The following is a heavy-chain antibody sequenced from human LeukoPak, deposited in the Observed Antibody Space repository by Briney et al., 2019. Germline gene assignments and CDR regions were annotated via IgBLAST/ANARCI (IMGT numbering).Heavy chain of an antibody. CDR3: ARGTRYYDSSGYYYSEYFQH. CDR2: INHSGST. D-gene: IGHD3-22*01. J-gene: IGHJ1*01. CDR1: GGSFSGYY. V-gene: IGHV4-34*01. Sequence: PSETLSLTCAVYGGSFSGYYWSWIRQPPGKGLEWIGEINHSGSTNYNPSLKSRVTISVDTSKNQFSLKLSSVTAADTAVYYCARGTRYYDSSGYYYSEYFQHWGQGTLVTVSS.